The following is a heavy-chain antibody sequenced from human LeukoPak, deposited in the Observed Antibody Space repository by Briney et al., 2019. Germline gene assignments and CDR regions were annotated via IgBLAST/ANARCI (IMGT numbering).Heavy chain of an antibody. D-gene: IGHD5-12*01. V-gene: IGHV4-39*01. J-gene: IGHJ5*02. CDR1: GVSISGNSYY. CDR3: ARVRYIAYAGWFDP. CDR2: VYYSGST. Sequence: PSETLSLTCTVSGVSISGNSYYWGWIRQPPGKGLEWIGSVYYSGSTFYNPSLKTRVNMPVDTSKNQFSLTVSSVTAADTAIYYCARVRYIAYAGWFDPWGQGTLVTVSS.